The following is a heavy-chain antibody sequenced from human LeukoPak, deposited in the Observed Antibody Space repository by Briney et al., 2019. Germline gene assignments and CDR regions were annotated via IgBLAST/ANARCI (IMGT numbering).Heavy chain of an antibody. J-gene: IGHJ5*02. V-gene: IGHV3-23*01. Sequence: GGSLRLSCAASGFTFSDYYMGWVRQAPGKGLEWVSAISGSGGSTYYADSVKGRFTISRDNSKNTLYLQMNSLRAEDAAVYYCAKDIGGSWTNWFDPWGQGTLVTVSS. CDR2: ISGSGGST. D-gene: IGHD6-13*01. CDR1: GFTFSDYY. CDR3: AKDIGGSWTNWFDP.